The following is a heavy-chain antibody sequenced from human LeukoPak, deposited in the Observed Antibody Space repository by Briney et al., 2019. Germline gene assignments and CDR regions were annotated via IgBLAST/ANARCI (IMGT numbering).Heavy chain of an antibody. CDR3: ARFLADSSSWYHYYYYYYMDV. V-gene: IGHV4-59*11. CDR1: GGSISSHY. Sequence: SETLSLTCTVSGGSISSHYWSWIRQPPGKGLEWIGYIYYSGSTNYNPSLKSRVNISVDTSKNQFSLKLSSVTAADTAVYYCARFLADSSSWYHYYYYYYMDVWGKGTTVTVSS. CDR2: IYYSGST. J-gene: IGHJ6*03. D-gene: IGHD6-13*01.